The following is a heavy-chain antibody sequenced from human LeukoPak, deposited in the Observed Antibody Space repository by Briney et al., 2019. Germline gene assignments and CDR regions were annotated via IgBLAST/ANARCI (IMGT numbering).Heavy chain of an antibody. CDR1: GFSFNNYA. J-gene: IGHJ3*02. D-gene: IGHD3-10*01. V-gene: IGHV3-48*02. CDR2: ISGSSSAI. Sequence: PGGSLRLSCAASGFSFNNYAMVWVRQTPGKGLEWISYISGSSSAIYYADSVKGRFTISRDNAKNSLYLQMNSLRDEDTAVYYCAEVRSSASDIWGQGTMVTVSS. CDR3: AEVRSSASDI.